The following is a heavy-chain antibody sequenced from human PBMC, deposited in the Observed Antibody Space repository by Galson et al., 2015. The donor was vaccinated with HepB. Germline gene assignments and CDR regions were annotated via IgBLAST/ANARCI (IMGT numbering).Heavy chain of an antibody. CDR2: ISSSSSYI. D-gene: IGHD2-15*01. Sequence: LRLSCAASGFTFSSYSMNWVRQAPGKGLEWVSSISSSSSYIYYADSVKGRFTISRDNAKNSLYLQMNSLRAEDTAVYYCARDGEGGSGYGMDVWGQGTTVTVSS. CDR3: ARDGEGGSGYGMDV. CDR1: GFTFSSYS. J-gene: IGHJ6*02. V-gene: IGHV3-21*01.